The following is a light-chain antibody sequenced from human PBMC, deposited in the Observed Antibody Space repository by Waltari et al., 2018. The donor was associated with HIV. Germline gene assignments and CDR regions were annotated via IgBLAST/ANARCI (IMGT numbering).Light chain of an antibody. CDR3: QQYNNWPPVT. Sequence: QSPATLSVSPGEKTSLSCRASQSVGGKLAWYQQKPGQAPRLLIYGASTRATGIPARFSGSGSGTEFTLTISSLQSEDSGVYYCQQYNNWPPVTFGGGTKVEIK. J-gene: IGKJ4*01. CDR1: QSVGGK. CDR2: GAS. V-gene: IGKV3-15*01.